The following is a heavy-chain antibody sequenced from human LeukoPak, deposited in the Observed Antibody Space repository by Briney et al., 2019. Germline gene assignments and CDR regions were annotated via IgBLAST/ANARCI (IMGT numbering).Heavy chain of an antibody. CDR3: AKPLYGSGGSCFDY. CDR1: GFTLSNYW. V-gene: IGHV3-74*03. J-gene: IGHJ4*02. Sequence: GGSLRLSCAASGFTLSNYWVHWVRQAPGEGLVWVSRINEPGTWPTYEDSVKGRFTISRDNSKNTLHLQMNSLRAEDTAVYYCAKPLYGSGGSCFDYWGQGTLVTVSS. CDR2: INEPGTWP. D-gene: IGHD2-15*01.